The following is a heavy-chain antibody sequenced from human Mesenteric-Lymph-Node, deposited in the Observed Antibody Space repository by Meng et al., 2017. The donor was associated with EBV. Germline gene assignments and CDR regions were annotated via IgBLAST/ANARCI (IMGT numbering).Heavy chain of an antibody. Sequence: QVQVQGPGPGQVKPSETLSLTCTVSGGSVSSGSYYWSWIRQPPGKGLEWIGYIYYSGSANYNPSLKSRVTISVDTSKNQFSLKLSSVTAADTAVYYCGRGRTYWYFDLWGRGTLVTVSS. CDR3: GRGRTYWYFDL. J-gene: IGHJ2*01. CDR1: GGSVSSGSYY. V-gene: IGHV4-61*01. CDR2: IYYSGSA.